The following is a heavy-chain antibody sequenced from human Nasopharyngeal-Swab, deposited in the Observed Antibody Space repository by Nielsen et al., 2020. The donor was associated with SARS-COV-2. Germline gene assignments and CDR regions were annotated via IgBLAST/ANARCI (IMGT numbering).Heavy chain of an antibody. CDR1: GGSISSYS. CDR3: ARYCSSTSCYERGFDY. Sequence: SETLSLTCAVSGGSISSYSWSWIRLPPGKGLEWIGYIYYSGSTNYSPSLKSRVTISVDTSKNQFSLKLSSVTAADTAVYYCARYCSSTSCYERGFDYWGQGTLVTVSS. J-gene: IGHJ4*02. CDR2: IYYSGST. V-gene: IGHV4-59*01. D-gene: IGHD2-2*01.